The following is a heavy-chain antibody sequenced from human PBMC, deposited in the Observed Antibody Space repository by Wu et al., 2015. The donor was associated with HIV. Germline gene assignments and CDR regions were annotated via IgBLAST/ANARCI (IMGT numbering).Heavy chain of an antibody. V-gene: IGHV4-59*08. Sequence: QVQLQESGPGLVKPSETLSLTCTVSGGSISSHYWSWIRQPPGKGLEWIGYIYYSLTTYYNPSLKSRVTISVDTSKNQFSLKLTSVTAADTAVYYCARHFPHNTAMVDYWGQGTLVTVSS. J-gene: IGHJ4*02. CDR3: ARHFPHNTAMVDY. CDR1: GGSISSHY. D-gene: IGHD5-18*01. CDR2: IYYSLTT.